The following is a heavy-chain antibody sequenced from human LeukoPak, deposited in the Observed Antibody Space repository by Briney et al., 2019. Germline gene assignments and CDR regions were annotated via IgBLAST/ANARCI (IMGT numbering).Heavy chain of an antibody. D-gene: IGHD1-26*01. CDR3: VSGSYYYDYYGMDV. Sequence: GASVKVSCTASGYTFTSYDINWVRQATGQGLEWMGWMNPNSGNTGYAQKFQGRVTMTRNTSISTAYMELSSLRSEDTAVYYCVSGSYYYDYYGMDVWGQGTTVTVSS. V-gene: IGHV1-8*01. J-gene: IGHJ6*02. CDR2: MNPNSGNT. CDR1: GYTFTSYD.